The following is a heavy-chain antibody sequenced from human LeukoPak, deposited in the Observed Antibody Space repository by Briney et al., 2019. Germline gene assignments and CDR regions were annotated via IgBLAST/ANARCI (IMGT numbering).Heavy chain of an antibody. V-gene: IGHV3-74*01. CDR3: AKDFRIGYSAHFDY. Sequence: GGSLRLSCAASGLTFSSHWMHWVRQAPGKGLVWVPRITNDGSSTTYADSVKGRFTISRDNSKNTLYLQMDSLRGEDTAVYYCAKDFRIGYSAHFDYWGQGALVTVSS. D-gene: IGHD2-21*01. CDR1: GLTFSSHW. CDR2: ITNDGSST. J-gene: IGHJ4*02.